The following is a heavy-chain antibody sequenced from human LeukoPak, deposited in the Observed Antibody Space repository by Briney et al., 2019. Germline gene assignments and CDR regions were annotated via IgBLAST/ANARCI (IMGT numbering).Heavy chain of an antibody. CDR2: FDPEDDET. V-gene: IGHV1-24*01. Sequence: GASVKVSCKVSGYTLTLLSMHWVRQAPGKGLEWMGGFDPEDDETIYAQKFQGRVTMTEDTSTDTAYMELSSLRSEDTAVYYCATSCSGGSCYSFGYWGQGTLVTVSS. CDR3: ATSCSGGSCYSFGY. D-gene: IGHD2-15*01. J-gene: IGHJ4*02. CDR1: GYTLTLLS.